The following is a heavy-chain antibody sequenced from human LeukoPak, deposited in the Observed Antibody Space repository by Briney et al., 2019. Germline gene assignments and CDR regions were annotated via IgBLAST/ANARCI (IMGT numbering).Heavy chain of an antibody. V-gene: IGHV3-7*01. J-gene: IGHJ4*02. CDR2: IKQDGSEK. Sequence: GGSLRLSCAASGFTFSTYWVSWVRQAPGKGLEWVANIKQDGSEKYYADSLKGRFTISRDNAKNSLYLQMNSLRAEDTAVYYCAGWNRSHWFDYWGQGTLVTVSS. CDR1: GFTFSTYW. CDR3: AGWNRSHWFDY. D-gene: IGHD1-1*01.